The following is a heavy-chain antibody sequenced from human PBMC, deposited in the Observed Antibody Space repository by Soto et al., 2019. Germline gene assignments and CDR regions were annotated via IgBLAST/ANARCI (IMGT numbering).Heavy chain of an antibody. V-gene: IGHV1-18*01. J-gene: IGHJ4*02. Sequence: QVHLVQSGAEVKEPGASVKVSCKAPGYTFTSYGITWVRQAPGQGLEWMGWISAHTGNTDYAQKLKGRVIVTRDTAASTACMELRILISDDTAVDSCARGRYGDYWGQGAQITVSS. CDR2: ISAHTGNT. CDR3: ARGRYGDY. CDR1: GYTFTSYG. D-gene: IGHD1-1*01.